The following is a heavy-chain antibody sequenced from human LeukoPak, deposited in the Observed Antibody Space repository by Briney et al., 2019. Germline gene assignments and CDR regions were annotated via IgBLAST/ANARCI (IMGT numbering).Heavy chain of an antibody. V-gene: IGHV3-48*01. CDR2: ISSSSSTI. D-gene: IGHD3-3*01. Sequence: GGSLRLSCAASGFTSSSYSMNWVRQAPGKGLEWVSYISSSSSTIYYADSVKGRFTISRDNAQNSLYLQMNSLRAEGTAVYYCARGPEYYDFWSGYPVWGQGTMVTVSS. CDR1: GFTSSSYS. J-gene: IGHJ3*01. CDR3: ARGPEYYDFWSGYPV.